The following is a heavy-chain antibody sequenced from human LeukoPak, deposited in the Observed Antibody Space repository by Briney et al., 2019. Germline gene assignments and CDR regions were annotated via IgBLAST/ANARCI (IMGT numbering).Heavy chain of an antibody. V-gene: IGHV3-74*01. Sequence: GGSLRLSCAASGFTFSSHWMHWVRQAPGKGLVWVSRINSDGSITTYADSAQGRFTISRDNAKNTLYLQMNSLRVEDTAVYYCARDYNWNPPDYWGQGTLVIVSS. CDR2: INSDGSIT. CDR1: GFTFSSHW. J-gene: IGHJ4*02. D-gene: IGHD1-1*01. CDR3: ARDYNWNPPDY.